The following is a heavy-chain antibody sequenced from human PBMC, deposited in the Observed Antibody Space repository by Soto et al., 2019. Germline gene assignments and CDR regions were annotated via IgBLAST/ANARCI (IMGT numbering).Heavy chain of an antibody. V-gene: IGHV4-34*01. D-gene: IGHD1-26*01. Sequence: QVRLQQWGAGLLKPSETLSLTCAVYGGSFSGYYWSWVRQIPGKGLEWIGEINHIGSTNYNESLKSRVSISVDTSKNQFSLKLNSATAADTAVYYCARGRWEVRFDNWGQGTLVTVSS. CDR1: GGSFSGYY. CDR2: INHIGST. CDR3: ARGRWEVRFDN. J-gene: IGHJ4*02.